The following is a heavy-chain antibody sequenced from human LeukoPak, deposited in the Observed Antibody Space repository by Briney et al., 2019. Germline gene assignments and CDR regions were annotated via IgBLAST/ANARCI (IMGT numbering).Heavy chain of an antibody. CDR3: ASAVVTSSTMDV. D-gene: IGHD3-22*01. V-gene: IGHV3-72*01. Sequence: GGSLRLSCAASGFTFSDHYMDWVRQAPGKGLEWVGRSRNKANSYTTEYAASVKGRFTISRDDSKYSLYLQMNSLKTEDTAVYYCASAVVTSSTMDVWGHGTTVTVSS. CDR2: SRNKANSYTT. CDR1: GFTFSDHY. J-gene: IGHJ6*02.